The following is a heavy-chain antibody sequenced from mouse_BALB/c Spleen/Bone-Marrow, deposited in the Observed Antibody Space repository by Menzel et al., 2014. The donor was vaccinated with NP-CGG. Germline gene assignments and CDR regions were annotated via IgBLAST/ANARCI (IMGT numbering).Heavy chain of an antibody. CDR3: ARQGYYGYSDY. J-gene: IGHJ2*01. V-gene: IGHV4-1*02. CDR2: INPDSSTI. Sequence: VQLKESGGGLVQPGGSLKLSCAASGFDFSRYWMSWVRQAPGKGLEWIGEINPDSSTINYTPSLKDKFIISRDSAKNTLYLQMRKVRSEDTALYYCARQGYYGYSDYGGQGTTLTVSS. D-gene: IGHD1-2*01. CDR1: GFDFSRYW.